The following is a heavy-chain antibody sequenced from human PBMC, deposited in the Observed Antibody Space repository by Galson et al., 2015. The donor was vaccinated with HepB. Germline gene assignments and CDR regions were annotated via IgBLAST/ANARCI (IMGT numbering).Heavy chain of an antibody. CDR3: ASGGPTDAFDI. CDR1: GFTFSSYG. D-gene: IGHD2-15*01. Sequence: SLRLSCAASGFTFSSYGMHWVRQAPGKGLEWVAVIWYDGSNKYYADSVKGRFTISRDNSKNTLYLQMNSLRAEDTAVYYCASGGPTDAFDIWGQGTMVTVSS. J-gene: IGHJ3*02. V-gene: IGHV3-33*01. CDR2: IWYDGSNK.